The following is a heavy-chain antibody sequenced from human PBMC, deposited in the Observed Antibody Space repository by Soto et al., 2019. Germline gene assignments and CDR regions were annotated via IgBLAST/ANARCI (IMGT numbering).Heavy chain of an antibody. V-gene: IGHV4-39*01. CDR1: GGSISSSSYY. CDR2: IYYSGST. CDR3: SRRYGWLYFDY. J-gene: IGHJ4*02. D-gene: IGHD6-19*01. Sequence: SETLSLTCTVSGGSISSSSYYWVWIRQPPGKGLEWIGSIYYSGSTYYNPSLKSRVTISVDTSKNQFSLKLSSVTAADTALYYCSRRYGWLYFDYWGQGSLVTVSS.